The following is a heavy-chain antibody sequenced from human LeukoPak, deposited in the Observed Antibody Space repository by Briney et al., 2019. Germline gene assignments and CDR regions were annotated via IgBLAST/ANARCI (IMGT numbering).Heavy chain of an antibody. V-gene: IGHV3-23*01. CDR1: GFTFSSYA. D-gene: IGHD5-12*01. J-gene: IGHJ4*02. Sequence: GGSLRLSCAASGFTFSSYAMSWVRQAPGKGLEWVSAISGSGGSTYYADSVKGRFTISRDNSKNTLYLQMNSLRAVDTAEYYCAKGRYGLRAAFDYWGQGTLVTVSS. CDR2: ISGSGGST. CDR3: AKGRYGLRAAFDY.